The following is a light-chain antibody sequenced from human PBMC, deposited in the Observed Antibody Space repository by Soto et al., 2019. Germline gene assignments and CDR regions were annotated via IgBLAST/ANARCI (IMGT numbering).Light chain of an antibody. Sequence: IVMPQSPAILSVSPGERATLSCRASQSVSSSYLAWYLQKPGQAPRLLIYGASSRATGIPDRFSGSGSGTDFTLTISRLEPEDFAVYYCQQYNNWPRTFGQGTKVDIK. CDR1: QSVSSSY. V-gene: IGKV3-20*01. CDR2: GAS. CDR3: QQYNNWPRT. J-gene: IGKJ1*01.